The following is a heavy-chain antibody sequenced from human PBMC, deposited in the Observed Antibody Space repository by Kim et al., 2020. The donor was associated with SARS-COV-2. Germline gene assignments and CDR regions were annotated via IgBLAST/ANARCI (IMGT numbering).Heavy chain of an antibody. D-gene: IGHD3-3*01. CDR3: ARDYYDFWSGYPYFDY. V-gene: IGHV3-21*01. Sequence: SVKGRFTIPRDNAKNSLYLQMNSLRAEDTAVYYCARDYYDFWSGYPYFDYWGQGTLVTGSS. J-gene: IGHJ4*02.